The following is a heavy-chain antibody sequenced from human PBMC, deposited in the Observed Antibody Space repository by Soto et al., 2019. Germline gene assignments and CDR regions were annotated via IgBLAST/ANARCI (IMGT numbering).Heavy chain of an antibody. D-gene: IGHD2-15*01. J-gene: IGHJ5*02. CDR3: ARLVVVVVAATDEAPYNWFDP. Sequence: PSETLSLTCAVSGYSISSGYYWGWIRQPPGKGLEWIGSIYHSGSTYHNPSLKSRVTISVDTSKNQFSLKLSSVTAADTAVYYCARLVVVVVAATDEAPYNWFDPWGQGTLVTVSS. CDR1: GYSISSGYY. V-gene: IGHV4-38-2*01. CDR2: IYHSGST.